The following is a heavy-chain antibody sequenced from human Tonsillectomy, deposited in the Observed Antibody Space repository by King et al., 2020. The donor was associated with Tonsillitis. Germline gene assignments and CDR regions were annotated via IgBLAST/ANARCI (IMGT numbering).Heavy chain of an antibody. CDR3: ARLGDCAGDCLRQ. Sequence: QLQESGPGLVKPAQTLSLTCVVSGASMSSGGYPWSWIRQPPGKGLEWIGYIYYSGGTYYNPSLKSRVTISVDTAKNQFSLKLRSLTSADTAMYYCARLGDCAGDCLRQWGQGTLVTVSS. V-gene: IGHV4-30-4*07. CDR1: GASMSSGGYP. J-gene: IGHJ4*02. D-gene: IGHD2-21*02. CDR2: IYYSGGT.